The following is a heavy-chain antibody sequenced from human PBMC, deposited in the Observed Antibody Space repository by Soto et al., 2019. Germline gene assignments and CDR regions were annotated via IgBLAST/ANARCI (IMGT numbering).Heavy chain of an antibody. V-gene: IGHV1-69*13. CDR1: GGTFSSYA. D-gene: IGHD1-7*01. Sequence: SVKVSCKASGGTFSSYAISWVRQAPGQGLEWMGGIIPIFGTANYAQKFQGRVTITADESTSTANIELSSLRSEDTAVYYCAGPPELTRIYYYYGMDVWG. CDR2: IIPIFGTA. J-gene: IGHJ6*02. CDR3: AGPPELTRIYYYYGMDV.